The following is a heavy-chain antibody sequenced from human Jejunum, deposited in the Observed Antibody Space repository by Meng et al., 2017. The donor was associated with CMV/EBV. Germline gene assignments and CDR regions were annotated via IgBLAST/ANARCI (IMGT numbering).Heavy chain of an antibody. J-gene: IGHJ4*02. CDR1: GGSISSSYW. CDR2: IHHSGIT. Sequence: QVQLQESGPGLVKPSGTLSLTCAVSGGSISSSYWSWVRQPPGKGLEWIAEIHHSGITNYNPSLKNRLTISVDKSKNQYFLNLDSVTAADTAVYYCARNWGEWGQGTLVTVSS. D-gene: IGHD7-27*01. V-gene: IGHV4-4*02. CDR3: ARNWGE.